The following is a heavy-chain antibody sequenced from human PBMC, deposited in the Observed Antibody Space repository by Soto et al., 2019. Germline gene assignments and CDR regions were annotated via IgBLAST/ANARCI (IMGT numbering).Heavy chain of an antibody. CDR1: GGSISSSSYY. CDR3: ARWAGYGPYNWFDP. J-gene: IGHJ5*02. CDR2: IYYSGST. Sequence: SETLSLTCTVSGGSISSSSYYWGWIRQPPGKGLEWLGSIYYSGSTYYNPSLKSRVTISVDTSKNQFSLKLSSVTAADTAVYYCARWAGYGPYNWFDPWGQGTLVTVSS. D-gene: IGHD5-18*01. V-gene: IGHV4-39*01.